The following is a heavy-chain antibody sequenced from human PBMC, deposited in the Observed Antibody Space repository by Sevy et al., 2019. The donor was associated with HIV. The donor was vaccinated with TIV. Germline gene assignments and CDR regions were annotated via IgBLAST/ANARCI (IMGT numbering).Heavy chain of an antibody. J-gene: IGHJ4*02. V-gene: IGHV4-38-2*01. Sequence: SVTLSLTCAVSGYSISSDYYWGWIRQPPGKGLEWIGSIYHSGYSYYNPSLKSRVTISVDTSKNQFSLKLSSVTAADTAVYYCARAIGTQVAGLYYFDYWGQGTLVTVSS. D-gene: IGHD6-19*01. CDR2: IYHSGYS. CDR1: GYSISSDYY. CDR3: ARAIGTQVAGLYYFDY.